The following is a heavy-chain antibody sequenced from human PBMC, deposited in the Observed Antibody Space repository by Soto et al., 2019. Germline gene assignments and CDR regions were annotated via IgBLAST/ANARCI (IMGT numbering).Heavy chain of an antibody. CDR2: ISGNGGST. CDR3: ARELGYAVSFHYYYYYGMDV. CDR1: GFTFSGYA. Sequence: PGGSLRLSCAASGFTFSGYAMSWVRQAPGKGLEWVSVISGNGGSTYYADSVKGRFTISRDNSKNTLYLQMNSLRAEDTAVYYCARELGYAVSFHYYYYYGMDVWGQGTTVTVSS. V-gene: IGHV3-23*01. J-gene: IGHJ6*02. D-gene: IGHD2-2*01.